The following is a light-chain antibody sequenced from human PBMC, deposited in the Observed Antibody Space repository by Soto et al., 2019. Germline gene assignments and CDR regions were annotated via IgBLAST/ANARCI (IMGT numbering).Light chain of an antibody. J-gene: IGLJ1*01. CDR1: SSDVGGYNY. V-gene: IGLV2-11*01. CDR3: SSYSGSYTYV. CDR2: DVS. Sequence: QSVLTQLRSVSGSPGQSVTISCTGTSSDVGGYNYVSWYQQHPGKAPKLMIYDVSKRPSGVPDRFSGSKSGNTASLTISGLQAEDEADYYCSSYSGSYTYVFGTGTKLTVL.